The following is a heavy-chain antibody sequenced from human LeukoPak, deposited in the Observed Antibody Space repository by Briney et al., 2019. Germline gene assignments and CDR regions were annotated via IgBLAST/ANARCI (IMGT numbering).Heavy chain of an antibody. D-gene: IGHD1-26*01. CDR2: IYTSGST. Sequence: SETLSLTCTVSGGSISSYYWSWIRQPAGKGLEWIGRIYTSGSTNYNASLKSRVSMSVDTSKNQFSLKLSSVTAADMAVFYCARENSGSYREFDYWGQGTRVTVSS. CDR1: GGSISSYY. J-gene: IGHJ4*02. CDR3: ARENSGSYREFDY. V-gene: IGHV4-4*07.